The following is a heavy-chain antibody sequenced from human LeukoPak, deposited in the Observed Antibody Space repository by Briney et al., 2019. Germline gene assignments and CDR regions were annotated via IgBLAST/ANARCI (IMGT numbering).Heavy chain of an antibody. J-gene: IGHJ6*03. CDR2: INPNSGGT. Sequence: ASVKVSCKASGYTFTGYYMHWVRQAPGQGLEWMGWINPNSGGTNYAQKFQGRVTMTTDTSTSTAYMELRSLRSDDTAVYYCARSTPGDCSGGSCYSQVEYYYYMDVWGKGTTVTVSS. CDR3: ARSTPGDCSGGSCYSQVEYYYYMDV. V-gene: IGHV1-2*02. CDR1: GYTFTGYY. D-gene: IGHD2-15*01.